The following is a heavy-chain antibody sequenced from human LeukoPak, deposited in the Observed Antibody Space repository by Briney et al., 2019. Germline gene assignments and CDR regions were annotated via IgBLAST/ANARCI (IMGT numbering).Heavy chain of an antibody. V-gene: IGHV3-21*01. Sequence: PGGSLRLSCAASGFTFSSYSMNWVRQAPGKGLEWVSSISSSSSYIYYADPVKGRFTISRDNAKNSLYLQMNSLRAEDTAVYYCARDYGDYDAALDYWGQGTLVTVSS. CDR2: ISSSSSYI. D-gene: IGHD4-17*01. J-gene: IGHJ4*02. CDR1: GFTFSSYS. CDR3: ARDYGDYDAALDY.